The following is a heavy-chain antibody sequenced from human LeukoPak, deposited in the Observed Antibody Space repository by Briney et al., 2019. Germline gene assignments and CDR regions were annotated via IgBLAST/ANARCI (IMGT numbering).Heavy chain of an antibody. CDR3: ARDGRFGELFDY. CDR2: ISAYNANT. CDR1: GYTFTSYG. J-gene: IGHJ4*02. V-gene: IGHV1-18*01. D-gene: IGHD3-10*01. Sequence: ASVKVSCKASGYTFTSYGISWVRQAPGQGLEWMGWISAYNANTNYAQNLQSRVTMTTDTSTNTTYMELRSLRSDDTAVYYCARDGRFGELFDYWGQGTLVTVSS.